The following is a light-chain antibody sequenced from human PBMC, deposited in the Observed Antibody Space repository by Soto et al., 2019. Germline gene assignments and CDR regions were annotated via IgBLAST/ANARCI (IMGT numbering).Light chain of an antibody. CDR3: QQYYSYPRT. CDR1: QGISSY. Sequence: AIRMTQSPSSLSASTGDRVTITCRASQGISSYLAWYQQKPGKAPTLLIYSASTMQSGVPARFSGSGSGTDFTLTISCLQSEDFATFYCQQYYSYPRTFGQGTKLEIK. J-gene: IGKJ1*01. CDR2: SAS. V-gene: IGKV1-8*01.